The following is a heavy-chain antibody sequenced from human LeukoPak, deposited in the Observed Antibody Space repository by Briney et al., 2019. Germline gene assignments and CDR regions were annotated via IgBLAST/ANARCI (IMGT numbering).Heavy chain of an antibody. V-gene: IGHV3-23*01. J-gene: IGHJ6*03. CDR1: GFTFSSYA. D-gene: IGHD3-10*01. CDR2: ISGSGGST. Sequence: PSGGSLRLSCAASGFTFSSYAMSWVRQAPGKGLEWVSAISGSGGSTYYADSVKGRFTISRDNSKNTLYLQMNSLRAEDTAVYYCAKPRDSEAGSYYPYYYYMDVWGKGTTVTISS. CDR3: AKPRDSEAGSYYPYYYYMDV.